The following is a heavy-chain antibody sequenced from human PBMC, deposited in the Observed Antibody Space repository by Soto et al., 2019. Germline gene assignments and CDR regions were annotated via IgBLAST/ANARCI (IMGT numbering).Heavy chain of an antibody. J-gene: IGHJ4*02. CDR2: ISSSSSHI. D-gene: IGHD2-15*01. Sequence: GGSLRLSCAASGFTLSTYSMNWVRQAPGKGLEWVSSISSSSSHIYYADSVKGRFTISRDNSENKVYLQMNSLRAEDTALYYCARDPHRCSGGSCYSVGFDYWGQGTLVTVSS. CDR1: GFTLSTYS. CDR3: ARDPHRCSGGSCYSVGFDY. V-gene: IGHV3-21*01.